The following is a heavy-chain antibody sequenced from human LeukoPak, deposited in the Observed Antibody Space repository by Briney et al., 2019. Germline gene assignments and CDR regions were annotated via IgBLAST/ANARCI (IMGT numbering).Heavy chain of an antibody. CDR2: IKQDGSEK. Sequence: GGSLRLSCAASGFTFSSYWMSWVRQAPGKELEWVANIKQDGSEKYYVDSVKGRFTISRDNAKNSLYLQMNSLRAEDTAVYYCARQDYSNYGDAFDIWGQGTMVTVSS. D-gene: IGHD4-11*01. V-gene: IGHV3-7*01. J-gene: IGHJ3*02. CDR1: GFTFSSYW. CDR3: ARQDYSNYGDAFDI.